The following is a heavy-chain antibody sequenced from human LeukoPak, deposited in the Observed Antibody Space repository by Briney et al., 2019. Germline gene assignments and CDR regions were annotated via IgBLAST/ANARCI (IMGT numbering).Heavy chain of an antibody. CDR3: TTDANWANDY. Sequence: GGSLRLSCAASGFTFSSYSMNWVRQAPGKGLEWVSYISSSSSTIYYADSVKGRFTISRDNAKNSLYLQMNSLKTEDTAVYYCTTDANWANDYWGQGTLVTVSS. D-gene: IGHD1-1*01. CDR1: GFTFSSYS. J-gene: IGHJ4*02. V-gene: IGHV3-48*04. CDR2: ISSSSSTI.